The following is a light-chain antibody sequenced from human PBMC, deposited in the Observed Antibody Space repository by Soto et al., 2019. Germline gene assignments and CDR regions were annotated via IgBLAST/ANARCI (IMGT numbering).Light chain of an antibody. CDR1: SSDVGAYNF. V-gene: IGLV2-14*01. CDR3: SSYTSSSAYVV. J-gene: IGLJ2*01. CDR2: DVN. Sequence: QSALTQPASVSGSPGQSVTISCTGTSSDVGAYNFVSWYQQHPGKAPKLMIYDVNDRPSGVSNRFSGSKSGNTASLTISGLQAEDEADYHCSSYTSSSAYVVFGGGTQLTVL.